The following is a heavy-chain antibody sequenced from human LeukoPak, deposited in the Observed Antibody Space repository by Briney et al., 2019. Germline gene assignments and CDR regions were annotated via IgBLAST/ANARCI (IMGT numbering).Heavy chain of an antibody. D-gene: IGHD6-6*01. CDR2: IYHSGST. CDR1: GGSISSGGYY. CDR3: ARDPTPYSSSSFGLSASYFDL. Sequence: SETLSLTCTVSGGSISSGGYYWSWFRQPPGKGLEWIGYIYHSGSTYYNPSLKSRVTISVDRSKNQFSLKLSSVTAADTAVYYCARDPTPYSSSSFGLSASYFDLWGRGTLVTVSS. V-gene: IGHV4-30-2*01. J-gene: IGHJ2*01.